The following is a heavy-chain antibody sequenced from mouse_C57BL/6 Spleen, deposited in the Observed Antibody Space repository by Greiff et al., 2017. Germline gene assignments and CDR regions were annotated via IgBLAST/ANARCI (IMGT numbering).Heavy chain of an antibody. Sequence: DVKLQESGAELVRPGASVKLSCTASGFNIKDYYMHWVKQRPEQGLEWIGRIDPEDGDTEYAPKFQGKATMTADTSSNTAYLQLSSLTSEDTAVYYCTYYYGSSYRYFDVWGTGTTVTVSS. CDR3: TYYYGSSYRYFDV. J-gene: IGHJ1*03. V-gene: IGHV14-1*01. CDR1: GFNIKDYY. CDR2: IDPEDGDT. D-gene: IGHD1-1*01.